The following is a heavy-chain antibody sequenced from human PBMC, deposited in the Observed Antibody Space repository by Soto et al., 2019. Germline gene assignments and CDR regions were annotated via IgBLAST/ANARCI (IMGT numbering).Heavy chain of an antibody. CDR3: ARDYRLDYGDYGNLDY. J-gene: IGHJ4*02. CDR2: INPSGGST. Sequence: GASVKVSCKASGYTFTSYYMHWVRQAPGQGLEWMGIINPSGGSTSYAQKFQGRVTMTRDTSTSTVYMELSSLRSEDTAVYYCARDYRLDYGDYGNLDYWGPGTLVTVSS. V-gene: IGHV1-46*03. D-gene: IGHD4-17*01. CDR1: GYTFTSYY.